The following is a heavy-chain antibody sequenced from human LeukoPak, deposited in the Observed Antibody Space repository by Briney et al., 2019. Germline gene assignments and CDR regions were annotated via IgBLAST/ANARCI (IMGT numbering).Heavy chain of an antibody. J-gene: IGHJ6*03. CDR3: ARGRPRLLWFGERAFYYYYMDV. D-gene: IGHD3-10*01. V-gene: IGHV4-4*07. Sequence: SETLSLTCTVSGGSISSYYWSCIRQPAGKGLEWIGRIYTSGSTNYNPSLKSRVTMSVDTSKNQFSLKLSSVTAADTAVYYCARGRPRLLWFGERAFYYYYMDVWGKGTTVTVSS. CDR2: IYTSGST. CDR1: GGSISSYY.